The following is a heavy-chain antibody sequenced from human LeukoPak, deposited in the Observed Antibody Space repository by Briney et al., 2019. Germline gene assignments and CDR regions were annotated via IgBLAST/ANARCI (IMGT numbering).Heavy chain of an antibody. J-gene: IGHJ4*02. Sequence: GGSLRLPCAVSGLTFSTYWMTWVRQAPGKGLEWVASINQYGSEKYYVDSVKGRFTISRDNAKDSLYLQMNSLRDEDTAVYYCARSLGDDWGQGTLVTVSS. CDR1: GLTFSTYW. D-gene: IGHD3-16*01. V-gene: IGHV3-7*01. CDR3: ARSLGDD. CDR2: INQYGSEK.